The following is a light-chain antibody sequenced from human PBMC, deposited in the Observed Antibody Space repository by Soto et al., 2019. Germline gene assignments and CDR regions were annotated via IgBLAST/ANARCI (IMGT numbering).Light chain of an antibody. CDR1: QSVSSSF. CDR3: QQYDSSPWT. Sequence: ESVLTQSPGTLSLSPGERATLSCRASQSVSSSFLAWYQLKPGQAPRLLIYGASSRATGIPDRFSGSGSGTDFSLTSSRLEPEDVAVYYCQQYDSSPWTFGQGTKMEIK. V-gene: IGKV3-20*01. J-gene: IGKJ1*01. CDR2: GAS.